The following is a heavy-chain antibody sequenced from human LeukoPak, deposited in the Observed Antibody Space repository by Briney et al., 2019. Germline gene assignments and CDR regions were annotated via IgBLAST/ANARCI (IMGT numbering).Heavy chain of an antibody. V-gene: IGHV3-74*01. D-gene: IGHD4-11*01. J-gene: IGHJ6*02. CDR2: INSDGSST. Sequence: GGSLRLSCAASGFTLSSYWMHWVRQVPGKGLVWVSRINSDGSSTDYADSVKGRFIISRDNAKNTVHLQMHRLRVDDTAIYYCAREYEVYSTFYYYGMDLWGRGTAVTVSS. CDR1: GFTLSSYW. CDR3: AREYEVYSTFYYYGMDL.